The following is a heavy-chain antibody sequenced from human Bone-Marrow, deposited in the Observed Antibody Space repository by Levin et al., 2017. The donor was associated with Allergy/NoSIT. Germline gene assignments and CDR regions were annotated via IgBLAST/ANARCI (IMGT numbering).Heavy chain of an antibody. Sequence: SETLSLTCSVSDASITSGAYYWSWIRQPPGKGLEWIGYISYSGSTNYNPSFKSRVTMSVDTSNNQFSLKLSSATAAATAVYYWASPEVLLRDSSGYYWTFYYWGQGSLVTVSS. CDR3: ASPEVLLRDSSGYYWTFYY. V-gene: IGHV4-61*08. CDR1: DASITSGAYY. J-gene: IGHJ4*02. D-gene: IGHD3-22*01. CDR2: ISYSGST.